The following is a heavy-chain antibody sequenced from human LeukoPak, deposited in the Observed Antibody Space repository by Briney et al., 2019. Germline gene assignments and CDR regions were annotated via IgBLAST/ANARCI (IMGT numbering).Heavy chain of an antibody. CDR3: ARGRSIAARGWIEP. D-gene: IGHD6-25*01. V-gene: IGHV4-34*01. CDR1: GGSFCGYY. J-gene: IGHJ5*02. CDR2: IQHSGST. Sequence: KPSEALSLTRAVHGGSFCGYYWRGLRDPPGERVGWIGEIQHSGSTNYNPALKSRVPIPVDTSKNQISLRLSSVTAADTAVYYCARGRSIAARGWIEPWGQGTLVIVSS.